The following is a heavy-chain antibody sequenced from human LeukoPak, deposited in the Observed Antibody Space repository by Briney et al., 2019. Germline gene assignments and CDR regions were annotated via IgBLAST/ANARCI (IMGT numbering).Heavy chain of an antibody. V-gene: IGHV4-59*01. D-gene: IGHD6-13*01. J-gene: IGHJ3*02. CDR1: RGSISSYY. CDR3: AREEDSSSWYAGAFDI. Sequence: SETLSLTCTVSRGSISSYYWSWIRQPPGKGLEWIGYIYYSGSTNYNPSLKSRVTISVDTSKNQFSLKLSSVTAADTAVYYCAREEDSSSWYAGAFDIWGQGTMVTVSS. CDR2: IYYSGST.